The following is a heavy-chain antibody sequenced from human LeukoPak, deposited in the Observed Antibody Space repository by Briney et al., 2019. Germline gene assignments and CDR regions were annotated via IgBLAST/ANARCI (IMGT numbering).Heavy chain of an antibody. CDR3: ARGRGAKYGSSSVYFDD. CDR1: GGSISTYY. Sequence: PSETLSLTCTVSGGSISTYYRSWIRQPPGKGLEYIGYIYDSGSTNYNPSLKSRVTISLNKAKNQFSLSLRSVTAADTAVYYCARGRGAKYGSSSVYFDDWGQGTLVTVSS. CDR2: IYDSGST. V-gene: IGHV4-59*01. D-gene: IGHD6-6*01. J-gene: IGHJ4*02.